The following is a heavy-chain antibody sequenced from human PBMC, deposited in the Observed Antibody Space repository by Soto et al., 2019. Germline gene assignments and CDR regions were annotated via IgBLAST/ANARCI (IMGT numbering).Heavy chain of an antibody. CDR2: IIPIFGTA. J-gene: IGHJ6*02. Sequence: RASVKVSCKASGGTFSSYAISWVRQAPGQGLEWMGGIIPIFGTANYAQKFQGRVTITADESTSTAYMELSSLRSEDTAVYYCARDRGDQPLLSIREMDVWGQGTTVTVSS. D-gene: IGHD2-21*02. CDR1: GGTFSSYA. CDR3: ARDRGDQPLLSIREMDV. V-gene: IGHV1-69*13.